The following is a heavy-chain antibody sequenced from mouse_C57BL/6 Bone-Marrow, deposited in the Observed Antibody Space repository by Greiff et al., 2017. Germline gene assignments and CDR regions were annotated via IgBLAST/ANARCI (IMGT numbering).Heavy chain of an antibody. CDR2: IYPGSGST. V-gene: IGHV1-55*01. J-gene: IGHJ4*01. D-gene: IGHD1-1*01. CDR1: GYTFTSYW. Sequence: QVQLKQPGAELVKPGASVKMSCKASGYTFTSYWITWVKQRPGQGLEWIGDIYPGSGSTNYNEKFKSKATLTVDTSSSTAYMQLSSLTSEDSAVYYCARCYYYYAMDYWGQGTSVTVSS. CDR3: ARCYYYYAMDY.